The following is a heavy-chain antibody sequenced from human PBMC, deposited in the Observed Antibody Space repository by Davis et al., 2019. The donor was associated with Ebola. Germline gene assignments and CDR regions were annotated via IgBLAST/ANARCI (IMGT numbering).Heavy chain of an antibody. J-gene: IGHJ5*02. CDR1: GGSISSYY. CDR2: IYYSGRT. D-gene: IGHD2-15*01. V-gene: IGHV4-59*01. Sequence: MPGGSLRLSCTVSGGSISSYYWSWIRQPPGGGLEWIGYIYYSGRTNYNPSLKSRVTISVDTSKNQFSLKLSSVTAADTAVYYCARTRHSVVVAATSHWFDPWGQGTLVTVSS. CDR3: ARTRHSVVVAATSHWFDP.